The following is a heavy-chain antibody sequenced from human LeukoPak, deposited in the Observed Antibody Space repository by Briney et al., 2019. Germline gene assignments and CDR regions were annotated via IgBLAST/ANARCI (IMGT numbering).Heavy chain of an antibody. Sequence: GGSLRLSCAASGFSVSANYMTWVRQAPGKGLEWLSVIYSGGDTYYADSVKGRFTISRDNSKNTLYLQMNSLRAEDTAVYYCARRSGEGYFDCWGQGTLVTVSP. J-gene: IGHJ4*02. V-gene: IGHV3-66*01. D-gene: IGHD1-26*01. CDR2: IYSGGDT. CDR3: ARRSGEGYFDC. CDR1: GFSVSANY.